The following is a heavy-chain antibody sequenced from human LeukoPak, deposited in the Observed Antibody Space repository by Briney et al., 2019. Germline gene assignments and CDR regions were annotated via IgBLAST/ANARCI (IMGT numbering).Heavy chain of an antibody. CDR1: GYSISSDNY. J-gene: IGHJ4*02. CDR3: ARAPRDSSSSNYMRRFDY. CDR2: IYHSGST. Sequence: SETLSLTCAVSGYSISSDNYWVWIRQPPGQGLEWTGGIYHSGSTYYNPSLKSRVAMSVDTSKNQFSLKLSSVTAADTAVYYCARAPRDSSSSNYMRRFDYWGQGTLVTVSS. D-gene: IGHD3-22*01. V-gene: IGHV4-38-2*01.